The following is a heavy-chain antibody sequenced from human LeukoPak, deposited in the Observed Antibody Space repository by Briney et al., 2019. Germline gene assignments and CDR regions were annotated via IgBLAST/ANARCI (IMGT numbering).Heavy chain of an antibody. CDR1: GFTFSSYS. CDR2: ISSSSSYI. J-gene: IGHJ3*02. V-gene: IGHV3-21*04. D-gene: IGHD6-6*01. CDR3: TKGGSSGFDAFDI. Sequence: GGSLRLSCAASGFTFSSYSMNWVRQAPGKGLEWVSSISSSSSYIYYADSVKGRFTISRDNAKNSLYLQMNSLRAEDMALYYCTKGGSSGFDAFDIWGQGTMVTVSS.